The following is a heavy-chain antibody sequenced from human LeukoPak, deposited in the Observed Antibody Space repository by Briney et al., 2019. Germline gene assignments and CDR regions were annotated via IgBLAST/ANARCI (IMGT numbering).Heavy chain of an antibody. D-gene: IGHD3-22*01. CDR2: ISSSSSTI. Sequence: GGSLRLSCAASGFTFSSYSMNWVRQAPGKGLEWVSYISSSSSTIYYADSVKGRFTISRGNARNSLYLQMNSLRAEDTAVYYCVRDHHRRHYDSQARDTFDIWGQGTMVTVSS. CDR1: GFTFSSYS. J-gene: IGHJ3*02. CDR3: VRDHHRRHYDSQARDTFDI. V-gene: IGHV3-48*01.